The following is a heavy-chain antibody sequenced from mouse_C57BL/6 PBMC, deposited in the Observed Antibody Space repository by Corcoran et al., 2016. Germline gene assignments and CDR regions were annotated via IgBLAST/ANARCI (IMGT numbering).Heavy chain of an antibody. D-gene: IGHD4-1*01. J-gene: IGHJ2*01. Sequence: QVQLQQSGPELVKPGASVKISCKASGYSFTSYYIHWVKQRPGQGLEWIGWIYPGSGNTKYNEKFKGKATLTADTSSSTAYMQLSSLTSEDSAVYYCARSGTEGFDYWGQGTTLTVSS. CDR1: GYSFTSYY. CDR3: ARSGTEGFDY. CDR2: IYPGSGNT. V-gene: IGHV1-66*01.